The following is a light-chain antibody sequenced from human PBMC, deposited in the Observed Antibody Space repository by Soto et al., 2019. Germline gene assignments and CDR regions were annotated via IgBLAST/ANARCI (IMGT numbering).Light chain of an antibody. V-gene: IGKV1-5*01. J-gene: IGKJ1*01. CDR2: DAS. Sequence: DIQMTQSPSTLSASVGDRVTITCRASRSISSWLAWYQQKPGKPPKLLIYDASSFEGGVPSRFSGSGSGTEFILTISSLQPDDSATYYCQQYNNYWTFGQGTKVEIK. CDR3: QQYNNYWT. CDR1: RSISSW.